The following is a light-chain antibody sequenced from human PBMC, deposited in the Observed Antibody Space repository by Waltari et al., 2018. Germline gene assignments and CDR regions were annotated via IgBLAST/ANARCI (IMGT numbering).Light chain of an antibody. J-gene: IGLJ2*01. CDR2: DDS. CDR3: QVWDSSRDLVL. V-gene: IGLV3-21*03. CDR1: NIGSQG. Sequence: SYVLTQPPSVSVAPGKTATITCGGDNIGSQGVNWYQQRPGQAPVLVVYDDSDRPSDIPGRFSGSISGNMATLTVSRVEAGDEADYYCQVWDSSRDLVLIGGGTKLTVL.